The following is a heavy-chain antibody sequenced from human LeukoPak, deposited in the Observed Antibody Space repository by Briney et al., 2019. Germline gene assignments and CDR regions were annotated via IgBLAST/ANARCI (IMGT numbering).Heavy chain of an antibody. J-gene: IGHJ4*02. D-gene: IGHD3-22*01. CDR3: AHTGYYDSSGYYYVPFDY. CDR1: GFSLSTSGVG. Sequence: ESGPTLVKPTQTLTLTCTFSGFSLSTSGVGVGWIRQPPGKALEWLALIYWDDDKRYSPSLKSRLTITKDTSKNQVVLTMTNMDPVDTATYYCAHTGYYDSSGYYYVPFDYWGQGTLVTVSS. CDR2: IYWDDDK. V-gene: IGHV2-5*02.